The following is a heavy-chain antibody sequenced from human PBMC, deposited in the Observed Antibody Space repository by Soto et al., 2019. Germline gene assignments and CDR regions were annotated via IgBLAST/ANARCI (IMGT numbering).Heavy chain of an antibody. D-gene: IGHD4-4*01. CDR1: GGSFSWYY. CDR2: INHSGST. J-gene: IGHJ6*02. CDR3: ARYPPRRLGYSGYYYYGMDV. Sequence: SETLSLTWAVYGGSFSWYYWSWIRQPPGKGLEWIGEINHSGSTNYNPSPKSRVTISVDTSKNQFSLKLSSVTAADTAVYYCARYPPRRLGYSGYYYYGMDVWGQGTTVTVS. V-gene: IGHV4-34*01.